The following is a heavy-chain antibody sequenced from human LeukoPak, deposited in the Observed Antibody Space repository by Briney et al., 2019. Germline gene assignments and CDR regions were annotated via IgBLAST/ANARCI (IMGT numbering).Heavy chain of an antibody. CDR2: IWYDGSNK. Sequence: PGRSLRLSCAASGFTFSSYGMHWVRQAPGKGLEWVAVIWYDGSNKYYADSVKGRFTISRDNSKNTLYLQMNSLRAEDTAVYYWARANPRYSSSWYVLGWFDPWGQGTLVTVSS. V-gene: IGHV3-33*01. J-gene: IGHJ5*02. CDR3: ARANPRYSSSWYVLGWFDP. CDR1: GFTFSSYG. D-gene: IGHD6-13*01.